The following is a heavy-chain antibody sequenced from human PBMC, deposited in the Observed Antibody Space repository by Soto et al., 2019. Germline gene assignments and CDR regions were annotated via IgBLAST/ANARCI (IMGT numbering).Heavy chain of an antibody. V-gene: IGHV1-3*01. D-gene: IGHD2-2*01. Sequence: QVQLVQSGTEVRKPGASVKVSCKVSGYTFTSFAINWERQAPGQRLEWVGWINAGNGATTYSQNFQGRVTITRDTSANTASMELRSLTSADTAVYYCARFCSSSLCYAAFDYWGQGTLVTVPS. CDR3: ARFCSSSLCYAAFDY. CDR2: INAGNGAT. J-gene: IGHJ4*02. CDR1: GYTFTSFA.